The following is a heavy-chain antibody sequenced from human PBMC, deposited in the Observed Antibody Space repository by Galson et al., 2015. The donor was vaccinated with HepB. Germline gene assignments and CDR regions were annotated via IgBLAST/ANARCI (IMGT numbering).Heavy chain of an antibody. CDR3: ARTVRYCSQTSCLMEDY. CDR1: GFSLRTTGMC. V-gene: IGHV2-70*17. CDR2: IDWDDDE. Sequence: PALVKPTQPLTLTCGFSGFSLRTTGMCVSWIRQPPGKALEWLARIDWDDDEFYSRSLKTRLTISKDTSKNQGVLTMTNMDPADTATYYRARTVRYCSQTSCLMEDYWGQGTLVTVSS. D-gene: IGHD2-15*01. J-gene: IGHJ4*02.